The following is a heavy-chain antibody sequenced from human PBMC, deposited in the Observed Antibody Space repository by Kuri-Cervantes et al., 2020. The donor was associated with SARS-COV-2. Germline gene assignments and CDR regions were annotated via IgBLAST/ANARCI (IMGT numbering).Heavy chain of an antibody. CDR3: ARAEAARLYYGMDV. D-gene: IGHD6-6*01. Sequence: SETLSLTCTVSGGSISSSSYYWGWIRQPPGKGLEWIGSIGYSGSTSYNPSLKSRVTISVDRSKNQFSLNLSSVTAADTAVYYCARAEAARLYYGMDVWGQGTTVTVSS. V-gene: IGHV4-39*07. J-gene: IGHJ6*02. CDR2: IGYSGST. CDR1: GGSISSSSYY.